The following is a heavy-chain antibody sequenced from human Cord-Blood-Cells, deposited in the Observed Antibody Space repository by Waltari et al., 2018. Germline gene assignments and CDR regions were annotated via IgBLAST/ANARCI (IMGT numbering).Heavy chain of an antibody. CDR2: IYYSGST. V-gene: IGHV4-39*01. CDR1: GGSISSSSYY. Sequence: QLQLQESGPGLVKPSETLSLTCTVSGGSISSSSYYWGWIRQPTGKGLGWSGSIYYSGSTYHNPSLKSRVTISVDTSKNQFSLKLSSVTAADTAVYYCAAGIAVAVWYFDLWGRGTLVTVSS. J-gene: IGHJ2*01. CDR3: AAGIAVAVWYFDL. D-gene: IGHD6-19*01.